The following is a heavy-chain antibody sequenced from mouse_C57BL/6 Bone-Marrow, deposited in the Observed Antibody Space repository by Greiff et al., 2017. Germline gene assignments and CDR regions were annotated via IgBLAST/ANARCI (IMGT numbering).Heavy chain of an antibody. Sequence: VQLQQPGAELVRPGSSVKLSCKASGYTFTSYWMLWVKQRPIQGLEWIGNIDPSDSETHYNQKFKDKATLTVDKSSSTAYMQISSLTSEDSAVYYCVRRGFGYWGQGTLVTVSA. J-gene: IGHJ3*01. CDR1: GYTFTSYW. CDR3: VRRGFGY. CDR2: IDPSDSET. V-gene: IGHV1-52*01.